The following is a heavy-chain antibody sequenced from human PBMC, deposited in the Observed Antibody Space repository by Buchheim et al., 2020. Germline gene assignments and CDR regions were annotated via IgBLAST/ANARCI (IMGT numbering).Heavy chain of an antibody. CDR3: VSYDWGSSRPWFDY. CDR1: GGSISGSQW. V-gene: IGHV4-4*02. Sequence: QVQLQESGPGLVKPSGTLSLTCAVSGGSISGSQWWTWVRQPPGKGLEWIGETYHSGSPNYNPSLKSRVSISVEQSKDQFCPKLTSVTAADTAVYYCVSYDWGSSRPWFDYWGQGTL. CDR2: TYHSGSP. J-gene: IGHJ4*02. D-gene: IGHD3-16*02.